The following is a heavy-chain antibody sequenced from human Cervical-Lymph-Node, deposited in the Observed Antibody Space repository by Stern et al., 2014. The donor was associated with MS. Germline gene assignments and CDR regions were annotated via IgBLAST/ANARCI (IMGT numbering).Heavy chain of an antibody. CDR1: GGSLSGSYW. V-gene: IGHV4-4*02. CDR3: ARSMYNRDDSGYYVDL. Sequence: QVQLQESGPGLVKPSGTLSLTCTVSGGSLSGSYWWNWVRQTPGKGLEWIGEIFHSGGITDNPSLRSRLTMSVDTSKNQFSLKLTSVTAADTAVYYCARSMYNRDDSGYYVDLWGQGTLVTVSS. D-gene: IGHD3-22*01. J-gene: IGHJ4*02. CDR2: IFHSGGI.